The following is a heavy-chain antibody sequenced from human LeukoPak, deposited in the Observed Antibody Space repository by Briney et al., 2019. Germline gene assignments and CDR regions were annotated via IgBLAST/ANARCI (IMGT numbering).Heavy chain of an antibody. J-gene: IGHJ4*02. V-gene: IGHV3-21*06. CDR3: ARDFFHSSESRPFDY. Sequence: GGSLRLSCAASGFTFGAYTINWVRQAPGKGLEWVSCIFSRSESILYADSVKGRFTISRDNAKSLLYLQMDSLRVEDTAVYYCARDFFHSSESRPFDYWGQGTLVTVSS. CDR1: GFTFGAYT. D-gene: IGHD3-22*01. CDR2: IFSRSESI.